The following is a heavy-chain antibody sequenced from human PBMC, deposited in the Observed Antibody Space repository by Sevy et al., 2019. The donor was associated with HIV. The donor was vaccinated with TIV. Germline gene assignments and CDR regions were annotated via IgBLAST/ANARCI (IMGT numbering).Heavy chain of an antibody. D-gene: IGHD5-18*01. CDR1: GFTFDDYA. CDR2: ISWNSGSI. V-gene: IGHV3-9*01. J-gene: IGHJ4*02. Sequence: GGSLRLSCAASGFTFDDYAMHWVRQAPGKGLEWFSGISWNSGSIGYADSVKGRFTISRDNAKNSLYLQMNSLRAEDTAMYYSEKDPGHSYGYLPYYFDYWGQGTLVTVSS. CDR3: EKDPGHSYGYLPYYFDY.